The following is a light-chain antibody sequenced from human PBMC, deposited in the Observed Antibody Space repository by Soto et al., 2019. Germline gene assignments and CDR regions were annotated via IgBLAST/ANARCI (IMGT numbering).Light chain of an antibody. V-gene: IGKV3-11*01. CDR2: DAS. CDR3: QQRSNWPLFT. Sequence: EIVLTQSPATRSLSPGERATLSCRASQSVSSYLAWYQQKPGQAPRLLIYDASNRATGIPARFSGSGSGTDFTLTISSLEPEDFAVYYCQQRSNWPLFTFGPGTKVDIK. J-gene: IGKJ3*01. CDR1: QSVSSY.